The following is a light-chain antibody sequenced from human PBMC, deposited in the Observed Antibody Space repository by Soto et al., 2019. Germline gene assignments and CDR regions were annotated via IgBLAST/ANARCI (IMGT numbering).Light chain of an antibody. CDR1: SGSVSTSSY. J-gene: IGLJ3*02. V-gene: IGLV8-61*01. CDR2: STN. Sequence: QTVVTQEPSFSVSPGGTVTLTCGLSSGSVSTSSYPSWYQQTPGQAPRTLIYSTNTLSSGVPDRFSGSILGNKAALTITGAQADDESDYYCVLYMGSGIWVFGGGTKLTVL. CDR3: VLYMGSGIWV.